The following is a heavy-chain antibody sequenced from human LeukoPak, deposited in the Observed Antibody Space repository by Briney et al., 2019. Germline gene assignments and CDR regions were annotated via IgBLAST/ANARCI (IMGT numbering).Heavy chain of an antibody. CDR1: GFTFDDCA. D-gene: IGHD6-13*01. V-gene: IGHV3-43D*03. Sequence: SGGSLRLSCAASGFTFDDCAMHWVRQAPGKGLEWVSLISWDGGSTYYADSVKGRFTISRDNSKNSLYLQMNSLRAEDTALYYCAKGAYSSSWSEPEYFQHWGQGTLVTVSS. CDR2: ISWDGGST. J-gene: IGHJ1*01. CDR3: AKGAYSSSWSEPEYFQH.